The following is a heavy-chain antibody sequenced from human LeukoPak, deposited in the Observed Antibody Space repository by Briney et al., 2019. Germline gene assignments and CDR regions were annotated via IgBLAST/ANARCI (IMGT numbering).Heavy chain of an antibody. CDR1: GFTFSSYW. CDR2: INSDGSST. CDR3: AREFNPGYCSSTSCSYYFDY. Sequence: GGSLRLSCAASGFTFSSYWMHWVRQAPGKGLVWVSRINSDGSSTSYADSVKGRFTISRDNAKNTLYLQMNSLRAEDTAVYYCAREFNPGYCSSTSCSYYFDYWGQGTLVTVSS. V-gene: IGHV3-74*01. D-gene: IGHD2-2*01. J-gene: IGHJ4*02.